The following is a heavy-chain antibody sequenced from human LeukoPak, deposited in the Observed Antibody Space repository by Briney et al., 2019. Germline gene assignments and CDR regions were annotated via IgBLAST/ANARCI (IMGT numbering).Heavy chain of an antibody. J-gene: IGHJ6*03. V-gene: IGHV4-34*01. CDR2: INHSGST. CDR1: GGSFSGYY. CDR3: ARDSPGYARDYYDSSGYYYGGYYYYMDV. D-gene: IGHD3-22*01. Sequence: KTSETLSLTCAVYGGSFSGYYWSWIRQPPGKGLEWIGEINHSGSTNYNPSLKSRVTISVDTSKNQFSLKLSSVTAADTAVYYCARDSPGYARDYYDSSGYYYGGYYYYMDVWGKGTTVTVSS.